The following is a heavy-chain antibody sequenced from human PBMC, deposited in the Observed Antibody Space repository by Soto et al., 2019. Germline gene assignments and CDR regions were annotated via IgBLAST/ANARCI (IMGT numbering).Heavy chain of an antibody. CDR1: GGSISSGGYY. Sequence: SETLSLTCTVSGGSISSGGYYWSWIRQHPGKGLEWIGYIYYSGSTYYNPSLKSRVTISVDTSKNQFSLKLSSVTAADTAVYYCARLRMRVASSGYLYAFDIWGQGTMVTVSS. J-gene: IGHJ3*02. V-gene: IGHV4-31*03. CDR2: IYYSGST. CDR3: ARLRMRVASSGYLYAFDI. D-gene: IGHD3-22*01.